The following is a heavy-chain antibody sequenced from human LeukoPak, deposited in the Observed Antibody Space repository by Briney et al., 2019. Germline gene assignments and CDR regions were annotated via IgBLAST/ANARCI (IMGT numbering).Heavy chain of an antibody. CDR1: GFTVSSNY. Sequence: PGGSLRLSCAAFGFTVSSNYMSWVRQAPGKGLEWVSVIYSGGTTYYADSVKGRFTVSRDNSKNTLYLQMNSLRAEDTAVYYCAKGGDGDYFDYWGQGTLVTVSS. V-gene: IGHV3-66*01. CDR2: IYSGGTT. J-gene: IGHJ4*02. CDR3: AKGGDGDYFDY. D-gene: IGHD2-21*01.